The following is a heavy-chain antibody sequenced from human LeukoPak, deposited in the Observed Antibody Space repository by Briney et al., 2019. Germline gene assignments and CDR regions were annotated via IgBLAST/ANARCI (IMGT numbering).Heavy chain of an antibody. D-gene: IGHD3-10*01. Sequence: SETLSLTCTVSGGSISSGTYYWSWIRQQPGKGLEWIGYIYYSGNTYYNPSLRSRVTISLDTSKNQFSLKLSSVTAADTAVYYCARDSAGIGRGVDPWGQGTLVTVSS. CDR1: GGSISSGTYY. J-gene: IGHJ5*02. CDR3: ARDSAGIGRGVDP. CDR2: IYYSGNT. V-gene: IGHV4-31*03.